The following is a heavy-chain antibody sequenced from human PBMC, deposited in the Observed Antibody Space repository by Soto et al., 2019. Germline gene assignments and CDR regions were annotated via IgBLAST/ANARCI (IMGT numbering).Heavy chain of an antibody. J-gene: IGHJ6*02. CDR3: ARAYSGRLPRRADYYFAMDV. Sequence: WGSLRVSCAASGVTCSAYDMHWVRQTTGKGLEWVSAIGAADDPYYLGSVKGRFTISRENAKNSLYLQMNSLRAEDTAVYYCARAYSGRLPRRADYYFAMDVWGQGTTVTVSS. D-gene: IGHD2-15*01. V-gene: IGHV3-13*05. CDR1: GVTCSAYD. CDR2: IGAADDP.